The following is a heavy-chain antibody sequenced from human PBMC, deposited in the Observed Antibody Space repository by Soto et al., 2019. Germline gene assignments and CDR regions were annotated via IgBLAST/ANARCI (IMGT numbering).Heavy chain of an antibody. CDR2: ISGSGGST. J-gene: IGHJ6*02. CDR1: GFNFSSYA. V-gene: IGHV3-23*01. CDR3: AKSDCSGGSCDYLDV. Sequence: GGSLRLSCAASGFNFSSYAMSWVRQAPGKGLEWVSAISGSGGSTYYADSVKGRFTISRDNSKNTLYLQMNSLRAEDTAVYYCAKSDCSGGSCDYLDVWGQGTTVTVSS. D-gene: IGHD2-15*01.